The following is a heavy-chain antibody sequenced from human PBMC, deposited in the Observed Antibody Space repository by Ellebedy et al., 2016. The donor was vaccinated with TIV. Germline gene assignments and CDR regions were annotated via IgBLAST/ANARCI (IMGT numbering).Heavy chain of an antibody. J-gene: IGHJ6*02. CDR1: GGTFSSYA. CDR2: IIPIFGTA. V-gene: IGHV1-69*13. D-gene: IGHD3-10*01. Sequence: AASVKVSCKASGGTFSSYAISWVRQAPGQGLEWMGGIIPIFGTANYAQKFQGRVTITADESTSTAYMELSSLRSEDTAVYYRASVITMVRGVTSRTGYYYYYGMDVWGQGTTVTVSS. CDR3: ASVITMVRGVTSRTGYYYYYGMDV.